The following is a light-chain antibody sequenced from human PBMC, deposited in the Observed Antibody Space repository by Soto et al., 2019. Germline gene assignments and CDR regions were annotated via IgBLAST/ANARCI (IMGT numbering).Light chain of an antibody. V-gene: IGKV1D-12*01. CDR1: QGISIW. CDR3: QQANTFPLP. Sequence: DIQMTQSPSSVSASVGDRITITCRASQGISIWIAWYQQKPGNAPKLLIYGASSLQSGVPSRFSRSGSGTHFPLTPRSLQPEDFATCYCQQANTFPLPFGQGTRLDIK. CDR2: GAS. J-gene: IGKJ5*01.